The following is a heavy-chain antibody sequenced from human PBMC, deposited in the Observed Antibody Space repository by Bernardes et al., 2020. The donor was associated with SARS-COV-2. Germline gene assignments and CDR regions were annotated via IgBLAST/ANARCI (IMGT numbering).Heavy chain of an antibody. J-gene: IGHJ4*02. CDR3: ARAMHYDFWSGYFPEY. V-gene: IGHV3-74*01. D-gene: IGHD3-3*01. CDR1: GFTFNNYW. CDR2: INSYGSIT. Sequence: GGSLRLSCAASGFTFNNYWMHWVRQAPGKGLVWVSRINSYGSITSYADSVKGRFTISRDNAKNTLYLQMNSLRAEDTAMYYCARAMHYDFWSGYFPEYWGKGTLVTVSS.